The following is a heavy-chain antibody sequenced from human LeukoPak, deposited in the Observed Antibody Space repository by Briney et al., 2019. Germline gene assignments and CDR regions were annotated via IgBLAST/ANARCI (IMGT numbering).Heavy chain of an antibody. Sequence: PSETLSLTCTVSGGSISSYYRSWIRQPPGKGLEWIGYIYYSGSTNYNPSLKSRVTISVDTSKNQFSLKLSSVTAADTAVYYCARVRRYCTNGVCPTGFDPWGQGTLVTVSS. V-gene: IGHV4-59*01. D-gene: IGHD2-8*01. J-gene: IGHJ5*02. CDR3: ARVRRYCTNGVCPTGFDP. CDR1: GGSISSYY. CDR2: IYYSGST.